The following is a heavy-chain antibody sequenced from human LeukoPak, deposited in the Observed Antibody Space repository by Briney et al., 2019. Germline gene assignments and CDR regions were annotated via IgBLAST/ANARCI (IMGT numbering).Heavy chain of an antibody. CDR1: GGSFSGYY. CDR3: ARVYPYYYGSAGFDY. J-gene: IGHJ4*02. V-gene: IGHV4-34*01. D-gene: IGHD3-10*01. CDR2: INHSGST. Sequence: SETLSLTCAVYGGSFSGYYWSWIRQPPGKGLEWIGEINHSGSTNYNPSLKSRVTISVDTSKNQFSLKLSSVTAADTAVYHCARVYPYYYGSAGFDYWGQGTLVTVSS.